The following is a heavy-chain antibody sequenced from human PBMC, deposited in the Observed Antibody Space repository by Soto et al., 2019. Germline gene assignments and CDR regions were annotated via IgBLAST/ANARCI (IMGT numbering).Heavy chain of an antibody. V-gene: IGHV3-30-3*01. J-gene: IGHJ3*02. Sequence: QVQLVESGGGVVQPGRSLRLSCAASGFTFSSYAMHWVRQAPGKGLEWVAVISYAGSNKYYADSVKGRFTISRDNSKNTLYLQMNSLRAEDTAVYYCARDQGYSSRDDAFDIWGQGTMVTVSS. D-gene: IGHD6-13*01. CDR1: GFTFSSYA. CDR2: ISYAGSNK. CDR3: ARDQGYSSRDDAFDI.